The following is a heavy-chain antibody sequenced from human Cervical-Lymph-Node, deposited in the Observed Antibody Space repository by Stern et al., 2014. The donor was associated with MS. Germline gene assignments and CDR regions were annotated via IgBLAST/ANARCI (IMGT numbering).Heavy chain of an antibody. CDR3: ARRGWQGFDY. Sequence: VQLVESGGGVVQPGRSLRLSCAASGFTFNVYCMHLVRQAPGKGLEWVTFTSYDGNDKSYVDSVKGRFSISRDNSKNTLFLQMNSLRPEDTAVYFCARRGWQGFDYWGQGILVTVSS. CDR1: GFTFNVYC. CDR2: TSYDGNDK. D-gene: IGHD6-19*01. J-gene: IGHJ4*02. V-gene: IGHV3-30*03.